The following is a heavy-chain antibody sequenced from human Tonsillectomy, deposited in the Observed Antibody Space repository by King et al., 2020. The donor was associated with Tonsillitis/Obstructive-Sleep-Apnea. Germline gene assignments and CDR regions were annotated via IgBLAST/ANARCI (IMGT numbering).Heavy chain of an antibody. CDR2: IIPIFGTA. CDR3: ARERIGSSTVDY. Sequence: AQLVQSGAEVKKPGSSVKVSCKASGGTFSSYAINWLRQAPGQGLEWSGGIIPIFGTANYAQKFQGRVTITADESTSTAYMELSSLRSEDTAVYYCARERIGSSTVDYWGQGTLVTVSS. J-gene: IGHJ4*02. D-gene: IGHD6-6*01. V-gene: IGHV1-69*12. CDR1: GGTFSSYA.